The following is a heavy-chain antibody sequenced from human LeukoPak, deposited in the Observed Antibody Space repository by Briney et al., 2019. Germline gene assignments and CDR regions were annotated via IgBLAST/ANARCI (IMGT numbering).Heavy chain of an antibody. CDR2: INAGNGNT. J-gene: IGHJ4*02. CDR1: GYTFTSYA. D-gene: IGHD6-19*01. Sequence: ASVKVSCKASGYTFTSYAMHWVRQAPGQRLEWMGWINAGNGNTKYSQKFQGRVTITRDTSASTAYMELSSLRSEDTAVYYCARENGRYSSGWFQGYFDYWGQGTLVTVSS. V-gene: IGHV1-3*01. CDR3: ARENGRYSSGWFQGYFDY.